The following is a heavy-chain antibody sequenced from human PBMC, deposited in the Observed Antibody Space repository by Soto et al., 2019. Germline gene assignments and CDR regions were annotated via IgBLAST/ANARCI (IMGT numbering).Heavy chain of an antibody. D-gene: IGHD6-19*01. J-gene: IGHJ4*02. V-gene: IGHV1-2*04. CDR2: INPNSGGT. CDR1: GYTFTGYD. CDR3: ATSRVSIAVAGETEYYFDY. Sequence: ASVKVSCKASGYTFTGYDMHWVRQAPGQGLEWMGWINPNSGGTNYAQIFQGWVTMTRDTSISTAYMELSRLRSDDTAVYYCATSRVSIAVAGETEYYFDYWGQGTLVTVSS.